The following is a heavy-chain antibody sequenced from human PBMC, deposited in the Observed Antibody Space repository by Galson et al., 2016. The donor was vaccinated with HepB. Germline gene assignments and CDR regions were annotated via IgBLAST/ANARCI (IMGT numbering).Heavy chain of an antibody. CDR1: GFSLSTRGVG. Sequence: PALVKPTQTLTLTCTFSGFSLSTRGVGVGWIRQSPGKALEWLTVIYWDNNKRYSPSLKSRLTITKDTSKNQVVITMTNMDPVDTATYYCAQTGSPRIDDDHRPWNFDLWGRGTLVTVSS. J-gene: IGHJ2*01. CDR2: IYWDNNK. CDR3: AQTGSPRIDDDHRPWNFDL. D-gene: IGHD1-14*01. V-gene: IGHV2-5*02.